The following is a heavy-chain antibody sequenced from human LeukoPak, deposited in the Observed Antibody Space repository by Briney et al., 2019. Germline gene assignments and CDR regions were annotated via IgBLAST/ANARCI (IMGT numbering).Heavy chain of an antibody. CDR1: GYTLTELS. CDR2: FDPEDGET. V-gene: IGHV1-24*01. CDR3: ARTYCSTTSCIYGNYFDY. Sequence: ASVTVSCKVSGYTLTELSMHWVRQAPGKGLEWMGGFDPEDGETIYAQKFQGRVTMTRDTSTSTVYMELSSLRPEDTAVYYCARTYCSTTSCIYGNYFDYWGQGTLVTVSS. J-gene: IGHJ4*02. D-gene: IGHD2-2*01.